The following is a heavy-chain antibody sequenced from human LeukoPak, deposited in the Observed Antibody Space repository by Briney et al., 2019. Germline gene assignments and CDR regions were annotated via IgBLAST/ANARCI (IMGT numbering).Heavy chain of an antibody. CDR2: VSDTGRA. Sequence: SETLSLTCTVSIGSLNTYFWTWVRQPAGKGLEWIGRVSDTGRAYYNPSLENRVTISLDTSKNQFSLKVTSVTAADTAVYYCARGKEMTRTSGYYSFDFWGQGTLVSVSS. CDR3: ARGKEMTRTSGYYSFDF. J-gene: IGHJ4*02. D-gene: IGHD3-9*01. V-gene: IGHV4-4*07. CDR1: IGSLNTYF.